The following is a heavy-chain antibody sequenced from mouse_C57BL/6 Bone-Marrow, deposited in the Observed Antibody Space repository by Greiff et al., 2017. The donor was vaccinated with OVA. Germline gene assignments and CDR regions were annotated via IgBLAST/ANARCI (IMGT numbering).Heavy chain of an antibody. CDR2: INPYNGGT. CDR1: GYTFTDYY. J-gene: IGHJ3*01. CDR3: ARGQLRKAWFAY. Sequence: VQLQQSGPVLVKPGASVKMSCKASGYTFTDYYMNWVKQSPGKSLEWIGVINPYNGGTSYNQKFKGKATLTVDKSSSTAYMELNSLTSEDSAVYYCARGQLRKAWFAYWGQGTLVTVSA. D-gene: IGHD3-2*02. V-gene: IGHV1-19*01.